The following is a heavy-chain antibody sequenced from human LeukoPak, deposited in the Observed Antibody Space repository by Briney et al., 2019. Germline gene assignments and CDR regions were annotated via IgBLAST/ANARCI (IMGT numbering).Heavy chain of an antibody. D-gene: IGHD4-17*01. Sequence: GASVKVSCKASGYTFTSYDINWVRQATGQGLEWMGWMNPNSGNTGYAQKFQGRVTMTRDTSISTAYMELSRLRSDDTAVYYCARDPFGDYEVRGDYWGQGTLVTVSS. J-gene: IGHJ4*02. CDR3: ARDPFGDYEVRGDY. V-gene: IGHV1-8*01. CDR1: GYTFTSYD. CDR2: MNPNSGNT.